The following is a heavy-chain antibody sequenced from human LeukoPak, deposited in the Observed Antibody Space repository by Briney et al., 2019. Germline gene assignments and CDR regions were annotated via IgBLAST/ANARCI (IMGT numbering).Heavy chain of an antibody. Sequence: GGSLRLSCAASGFTFSSNAMHWVRQAPGKGVEWVAVISYDGSNKYYADSVKGRFTISRDSSKNTLYLQMNSLRAEDTAVYYCARETATTETFDYWGQGALVTVSS. D-gene: IGHD5-24*01. CDR2: ISYDGSNK. CDR1: GFTFSSNA. CDR3: ARETATTETFDY. V-gene: IGHV3-30*03. J-gene: IGHJ4*02.